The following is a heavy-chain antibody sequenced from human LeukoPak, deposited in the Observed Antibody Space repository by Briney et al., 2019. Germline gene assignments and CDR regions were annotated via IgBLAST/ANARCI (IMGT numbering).Heavy chain of an antibody. CDR3: AKDRGGYPTNWFDP. Sequence: GGSLRLSCAAYGFTFSSYGMHWVRQAPGKGLEWVAFIRYDGSNKYYADSVKGRFTISRDNSKNTLYLQMNSLRAEDTAVYYCAKDRGGYPTNWFDPCSQGTLVTVSS. CDR1: GFTFSSYG. CDR2: IRYDGSNK. J-gene: IGHJ5*02. V-gene: IGHV3-30*02. D-gene: IGHD2-15*01.